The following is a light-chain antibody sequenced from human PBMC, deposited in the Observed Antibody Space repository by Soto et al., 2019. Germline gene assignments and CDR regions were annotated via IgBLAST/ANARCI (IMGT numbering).Light chain of an antibody. V-gene: IGKV3-11*01. CDR3: QQRSNWPLT. CDR1: QSVSSF. CDR2: DAS. Sequence: EIVLTQSPATLSLSPGNRATLSCRASQSVSSFLAWYQQKPGQAPRLLIYDASNRATGIPARFSGSGSGTDFTLTISSLEPEDFAVYYCQQRSNWPLTFGGGTKVHIK. J-gene: IGKJ4*01.